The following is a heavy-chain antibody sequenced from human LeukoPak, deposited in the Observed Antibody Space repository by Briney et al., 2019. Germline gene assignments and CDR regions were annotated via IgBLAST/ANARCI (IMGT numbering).Heavy chain of an antibody. J-gene: IGHJ4*02. Sequence: ASVKVSCKASGYTFTGYYMHWVRQAPGQGLEWMGWINPNSGGTNYAQKFQGRVTMTRDTSISTAYMELSRLRSDDTAVYYCARDYPDYDFWSGYTPPWGYWGQGTLVTVSS. CDR1: GYTFTGYY. D-gene: IGHD3-3*01. CDR3: ARDYPDYDFWSGYTPPWGY. V-gene: IGHV1-2*02. CDR2: INPNSGGT.